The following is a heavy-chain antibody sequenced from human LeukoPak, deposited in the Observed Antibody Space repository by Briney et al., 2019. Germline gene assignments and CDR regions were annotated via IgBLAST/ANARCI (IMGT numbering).Heavy chain of an antibody. V-gene: IGHV3-48*01. D-gene: IGHD3-3*01. J-gene: IGHJ4*02. CDR1: GFTFSSYS. CDR2: ISSSSSTI. CDR3: ARDPTIFGVVIDY. Sequence: GGSLRLSCAASGFTFSSYSMNWVRQAPGKGLEWVSYISSSSSTIYYADSVEGRFTISRDNAKNSLYLQMNSLRAEDTAVYYCARDPTIFGVVIDYWGQGTLVTVSS.